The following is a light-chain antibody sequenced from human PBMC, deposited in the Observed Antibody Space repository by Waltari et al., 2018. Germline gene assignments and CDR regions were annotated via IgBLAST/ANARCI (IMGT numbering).Light chain of an antibody. CDR1: QGMNNF. CDR3: QQLNSYPIT. CDR2: AAF. J-gene: IGKJ5*01. Sequence: DIQLTQSPSFLSASVGDRVTITCRASQGMNNFLAWYQQKPVKAPKLLIYAAFTLQGGVPSRFSGSASGTEFTLTISSLQPEDFATYYCQQLNSYPITFGQGTRLEIK. V-gene: IGKV1-9*01.